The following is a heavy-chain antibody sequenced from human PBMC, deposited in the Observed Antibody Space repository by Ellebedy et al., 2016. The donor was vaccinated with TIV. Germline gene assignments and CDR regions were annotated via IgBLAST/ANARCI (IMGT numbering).Heavy chain of an antibody. J-gene: IGHJ6*02. CDR3: ARPGDYVQDIYYYYGMDV. D-gene: IGHD4-17*01. CDR2: IDPSDSYT. Sequence: GESLKISCKGSGYSFTSYWISWVRQMPGKGLEWMGRIDPSDSYTNYSPSFQGHVTISADKSISTAYLQWSSLKASDTAMYYCARPGDYVQDIYYYYGMDVWGQGTTVTVSS. V-gene: IGHV5-10-1*01. CDR1: GYSFTSYW.